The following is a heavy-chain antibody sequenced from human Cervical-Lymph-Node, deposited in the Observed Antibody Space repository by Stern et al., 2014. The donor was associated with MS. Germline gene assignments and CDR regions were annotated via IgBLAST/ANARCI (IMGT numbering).Heavy chain of an antibody. CDR1: RFNFDDYA. V-gene: IGHV3-9*01. CDR2: ISWNSGSM. CDR3: AKDISSGRWEAQYYYGMDV. J-gene: IGHJ6*02. Sequence: QLVESGGGLVQPGRSLRLSCAGSRFNFDDYAMHWVRQAPGRGLEWVSSISWNSGSMEYAYSVKGRFTISRDNAKNSLYLQMDSLRVEDTAIYYCAKDISSGRWEAQYYYGMDVWGQGTTVTVSS. D-gene: IGHD6-19*01.